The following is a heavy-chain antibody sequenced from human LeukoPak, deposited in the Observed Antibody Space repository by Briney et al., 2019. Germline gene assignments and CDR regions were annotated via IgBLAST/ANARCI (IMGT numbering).Heavy chain of an antibody. CDR3: ARNIVVVPAAIRHAFDI. CDR1: GGSISSSSYY. CDR2: IYYSGST. D-gene: IGHD2-2*02. Sequence: PSETLSLTCTVSGGSISSSSYYWSWIRQPPGKGLEWIGYIYYSGSTYYNPSLKSRVTISVDTSKNQFSLKLSSVTAADTAVYYCARNIVVVPAAIRHAFDIWGQGTMVTVSS. J-gene: IGHJ3*02. V-gene: IGHV4-30-4*08.